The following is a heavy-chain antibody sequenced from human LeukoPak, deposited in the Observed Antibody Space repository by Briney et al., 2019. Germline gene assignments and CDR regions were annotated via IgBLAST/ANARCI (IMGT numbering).Heavy chain of an antibody. CDR3: AKEGVLGATMTNNWFDP. V-gene: IGHV3-30*04. D-gene: IGHD1-26*01. J-gene: IGHJ5*02. CDR1: GFTFSNYA. CDR2: ISYDGTNK. Sequence: PGGSLRLSCAGSGFTFSNYAMHWVRQAPGKGLEWVAVISYDGTNKYYADSVKGRFTISRDNSKNTLYLQINNLRSEDTAVYYCAKEGVLGATMTNNWFDPWGQGTLVTVSS.